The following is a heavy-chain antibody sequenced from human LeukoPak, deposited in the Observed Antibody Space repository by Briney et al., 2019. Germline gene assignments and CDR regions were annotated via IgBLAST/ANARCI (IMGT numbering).Heavy chain of an antibody. CDR2: INPNSGST. V-gene: IGHV1-2*02. CDR1: GYTFSGYY. D-gene: IGHD2-15*01. Sequence: ASVKVSCKASGYTFSGYYIHWVRQAPGQGLEWMGWINPNSGSTNYAQNFQGRVTMTRDTSISTAYMELSRLRPDDTAVYYCARSRLCSGGSCYFRCFDPWGRGTLVTVSS. J-gene: IGHJ5*02. CDR3: ARSRLCSGGSCYFRCFDP.